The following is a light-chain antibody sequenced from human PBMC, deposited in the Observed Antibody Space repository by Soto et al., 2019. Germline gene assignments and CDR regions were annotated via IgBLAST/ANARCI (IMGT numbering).Light chain of an antibody. CDR2: DIS. V-gene: IGKV3D-15*01. CDR1: QSVSSN. Sequence: EIVMTQSPATLSVSPGERATLSCRASQSVSSNLAWYQQKPGQAPSLLIYDISARATGIPTRFSGSGSGTEFNLNISRLQSEDFAVYYCQQYNDLPLPFRGGTKVEIK. CDR3: QQYNDLPLP. J-gene: IGKJ4*01.